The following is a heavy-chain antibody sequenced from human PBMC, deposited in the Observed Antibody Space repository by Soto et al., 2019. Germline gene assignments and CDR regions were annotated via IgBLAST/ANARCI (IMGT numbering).Heavy chain of an antibody. V-gene: IGHV3-11*03. CDR3: ARTLVGATYYFDY. CDR1: GFTFSDYY. D-gene: IGHD1-26*01. J-gene: IGHJ4*02. CDR2: ISSSSSYT. Sequence: PGGSLRLSCAASGFTFSDYYMSWIRQAPGKGLEWVSYISSSSSYTNYADSVKGRFTISRDNAKNSLYLQMNSLRAEDTAVYYCARTLVGATYYFDYWGQGTLVTVSS.